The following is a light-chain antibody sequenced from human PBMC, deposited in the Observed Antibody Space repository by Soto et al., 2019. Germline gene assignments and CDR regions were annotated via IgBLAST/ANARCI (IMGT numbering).Light chain of an antibody. Sequence: EIVMTQSPATLSVSPGERATLSCRASQNINSNLAWFQQKPGQAPRLLIYGASIRVTGVPARFSGSGSGTEFALTISSLPSEDFAVYYCHQYNSWPPGYTFGQGTKVEIK. J-gene: IGKJ2*01. V-gene: IGKV3-15*01. CDR3: HQYNSWPPGYT. CDR1: QNINSN. CDR2: GAS.